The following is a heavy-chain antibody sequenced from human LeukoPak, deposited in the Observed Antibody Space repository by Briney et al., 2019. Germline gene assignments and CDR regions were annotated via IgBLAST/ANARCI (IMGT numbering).Heavy chain of an antibody. CDR3: ARDPGIAAAGTNNWLDP. V-gene: IGHV3-21*01. J-gene: IGHJ5*02. CDR2: ISSSSSYI. Sequence: GGSPRLSCAASGFTFSSYSMNWVRQAPGKGLEWVSSISSSSSYIYHADSVKGRFTISRDNAKNSLYLQMNSLRAEDTAVYYCARDPGIAAAGTNNWLDPWGQGTLVTVSS. CDR1: GFTFSSYS. D-gene: IGHD6-13*01.